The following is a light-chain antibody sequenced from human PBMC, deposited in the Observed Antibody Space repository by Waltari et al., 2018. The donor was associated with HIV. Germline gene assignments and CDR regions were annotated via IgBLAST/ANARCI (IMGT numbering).Light chain of an antibody. CDR2: DVT. V-gene: IGLV2-8*01. CDR3: ASHAGSKDV. J-gene: IGLJ2*01. CDR1: SSDVGAYNY. Sequence: QSALTQPPSASGSPGQSVTISCTGTSSDVGAYNYVSWFQKPPGKAPKPMIYDVTKRPSGVPDRFSGSKSGNTASLTVPGLQAEDEADYYCASHAGSKDVFGGGTRLTVL.